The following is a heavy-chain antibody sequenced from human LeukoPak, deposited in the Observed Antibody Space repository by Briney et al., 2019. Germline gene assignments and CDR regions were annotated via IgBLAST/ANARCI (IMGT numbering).Heavy chain of an antibody. J-gene: IGHJ5*02. D-gene: IGHD3-16*01. CDR1: GFTLSTYR. CDR3: ASWGAGGNS. V-gene: IGHV3-7*01. CDR2: INPDGGGK. Sequence: GGSLRLSCEYSGFTLSTYRMNWVRAVPGKGLDWVANINPDGGGKRYVDSVKSRFTLARENADNSLSLQMNSRRAGDTAVYYCASWGAGGNSWGQGTLVTVSS.